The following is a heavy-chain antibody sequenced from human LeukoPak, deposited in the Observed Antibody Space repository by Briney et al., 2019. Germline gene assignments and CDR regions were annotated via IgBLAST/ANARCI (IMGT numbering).Heavy chain of an antibody. V-gene: IGHV3-23*01. CDR2: ISDRGGST. CDR3: AKDYYYDSNHFDY. Sequence: GGSLRLSCAASGFTFSSYEMNWVRQAPGKGLEWVSAISDRGGSTYYADSVKGRFTISRDNSKNTPYLQMNSLRAEDTAVYYCAKDYYYDSNHFDYWGQGTLVTVSS. J-gene: IGHJ4*02. D-gene: IGHD3-22*01. CDR1: GFTFSSYE.